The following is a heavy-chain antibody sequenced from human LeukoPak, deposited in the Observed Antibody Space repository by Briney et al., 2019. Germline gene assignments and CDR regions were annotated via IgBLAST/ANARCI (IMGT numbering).Heavy chain of an antibody. D-gene: IGHD3-22*01. CDR1: GGSVSSGDYY. Sequence: SETLSLTCTVSGGSVSSGDYYWSWIRQPPGKGLEWIGYIYYSGSTYYNPSLKSRVTISVDTSKNQFSLKLSSVTAADTAVYYCARDGYYETLLLDYWGQGTLVTVSS. V-gene: IGHV4-30-4*01. CDR2: IYYSGST. CDR3: ARDGYYETLLLDY. J-gene: IGHJ4*02.